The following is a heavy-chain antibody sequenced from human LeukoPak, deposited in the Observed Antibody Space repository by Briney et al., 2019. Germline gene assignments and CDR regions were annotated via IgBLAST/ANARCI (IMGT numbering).Heavy chain of an antibody. V-gene: IGHV3-30*03. Sequence: TGGPLRLPCAASGLTFCSYGMLWLHQAPGKGREGVAVISYDGSNKYYADSVKGRFTISRDNSKNTLYLQMNSLRAEDTAVYYCASNCRETALDYWGQGTLVTVSS. CDR1: GLTFCSYG. D-gene: IGHD1-1*01. CDR3: ASNCRETALDY. J-gene: IGHJ4*02. CDR2: ISYDGSNK.